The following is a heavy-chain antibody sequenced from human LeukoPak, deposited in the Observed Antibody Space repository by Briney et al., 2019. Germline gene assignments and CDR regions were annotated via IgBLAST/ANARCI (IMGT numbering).Heavy chain of an antibody. J-gene: IGHJ5*02. CDR1: GYTFTSYD. CDR2: MNPNSGNT. D-gene: IGHD3-9*01. Sequence: GASVKVSCKASGYTFTSYDINWVRQATGQGLEWMGWMNPNSGNTGYAQKFQGRVTMTRNTSISTAYMELSSLRSEDTAVYYCARGPRYFDWLLVYNWFDPWGQGTLVTVSS. CDR3: ARGPRYFDWLLVYNWFDP. V-gene: IGHV1-8*01.